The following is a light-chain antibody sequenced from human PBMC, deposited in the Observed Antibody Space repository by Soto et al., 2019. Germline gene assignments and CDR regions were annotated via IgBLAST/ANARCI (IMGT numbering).Light chain of an antibody. V-gene: IGKV3-11*01. CDR1: QTVSSY. J-gene: IGKJ5*01. CDR2: DAF. CDR3: QQRSNWPLT. Sequence: EIVLPQSPATLSLSPGERATLSCRASQTVSSYLAWYQQKPGQTPRLLIYDAFNRATGIPARFSGSESGTDFTLTISSLEPEDFAVYYCQQRSNWPLTFGQGTRRDIK.